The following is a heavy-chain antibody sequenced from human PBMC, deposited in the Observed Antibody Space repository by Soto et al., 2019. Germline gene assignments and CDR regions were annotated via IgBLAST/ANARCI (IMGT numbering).Heavy chain of an antibody. Sequence: GGSLRLSCAASGFTFSSYAMSWVRQAPGKGLEWVSAISGSGGSTYYADSVKGRFTISRDNSKNTLYLQMNNLRAEDTAVYYCAKEMYSSGWYGRFDYWGQGTLVTVSS. D-gene: IGHD6-19*01. V-gene: IGHV3-23*01. J-gene: IGHJ4*02. CDR1: GFTFSSYA. CDR3: AKEMYSSGWYGRFDY. CDR2: ISGSGGST.